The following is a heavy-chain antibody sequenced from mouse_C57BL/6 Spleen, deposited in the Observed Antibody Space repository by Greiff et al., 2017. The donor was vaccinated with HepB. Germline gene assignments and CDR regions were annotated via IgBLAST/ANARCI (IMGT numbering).Heavy chain of an antibody. CDR2: IHPNSGST. D-gene: IGHD2-12*01. J-gene: IGHJ4*01. Sequence: VQLKESGAELVKPGASVKLSCKASGYTFTSYWMHWVKQRPGQGLEWIGMIHPNSGSTNYNEKFKSKATLTVDKSSSTAYMQLSSLTSEDSAVYYCARRDVTYYYAMDYWGQGTSVTVSS. CDR1: GYTFTSYW. V-gene: IGHV1-64*01. CDR3: ARRDVTYYYAMDY.